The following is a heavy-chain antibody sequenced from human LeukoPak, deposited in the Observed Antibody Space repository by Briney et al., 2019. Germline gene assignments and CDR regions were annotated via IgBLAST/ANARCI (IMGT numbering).Heavy chain of an antibody. V-gene: IGHV3-7*01. Sequence: HPGGSLRLSCAASGFTFSSNWMSWVRQAPGKGLEWVANIKQDGSEKYYVDSVKGRFTISRDNAKNSLYLQMNSLRAEDTAVYYCAKDRSSSPGNFDYWGQGTLVTVSS. CDR2: IKQDGSEK. J-gene: IGHJ4*02. CDR1: GFTFSSNW. CDR3: AKDRSSSPGNFDY. D-gene: IGHD6-13*01.